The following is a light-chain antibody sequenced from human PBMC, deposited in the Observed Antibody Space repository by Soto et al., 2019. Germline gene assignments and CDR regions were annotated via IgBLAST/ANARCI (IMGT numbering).Light chain of an antibody. V-gene: IGLV1-44*01. Sequence: QSVLTQPPSASGTPGQRVTISCSGSSSNIGSNTVNWYQQLPGTAPKLLIYSNNQRPSGIPDRFSGYKYGTSASLAISGLPSEDAADYYCAAWDDSLNGYWVFGGGTKLTVL. CDR1: SSNIGSNT. J-gene: IGLJ3*02. CDR3: AAWDDSLNGYWV. CDR2: SNN.